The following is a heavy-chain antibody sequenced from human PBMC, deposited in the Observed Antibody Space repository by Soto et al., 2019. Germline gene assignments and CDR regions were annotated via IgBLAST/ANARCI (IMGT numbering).Heavy chain of an antibody. D-gene: IGHD3-3*01. Sequence: QVQLVQSGAEVKKPGSSVKVSCKASGGTFSSYAISWVRQAPGQGLEWMGGIIPIFGTANYEQKFQGRVTITADESTSTADMELSSMRSEDTAVCSCAAHDFWSGYYSGNYYYGMDVWGQGTTVTVSS. J-gene: IGHJ6*02. CDR3: AAHDFWSGYYSGNYYYGMDV. CDR2: IIPIFGTA. V-gene: IGHV1-69*12. CDR1: GGTFSSYA.